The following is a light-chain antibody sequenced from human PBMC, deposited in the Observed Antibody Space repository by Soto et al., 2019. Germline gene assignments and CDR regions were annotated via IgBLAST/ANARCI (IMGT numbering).Light chain of an antibody. J-gene: IGKJ3*01. V-gene: IGKV1-27*01. CDR1: QGISNY. Sequence: DIQMTQSPSSLSASVGDRVSITCRASQGISNYLAWYQQKQGEAPKLLIYSASTLKSGVPSRFSGSGSGTEFTLTISSLQPEDVAHYYCQKSTSAPLTFGPGTKVDIK. CDR3: QKSTSAPLT. CDR2: SAS.